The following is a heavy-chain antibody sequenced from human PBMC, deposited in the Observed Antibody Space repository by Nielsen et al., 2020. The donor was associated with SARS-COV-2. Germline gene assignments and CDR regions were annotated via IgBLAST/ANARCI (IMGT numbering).Heavy chain of an antibody. V-gene: IGHV5-51*01. CDR2: IDPGDSDT. Sequence: GESLKISCKGSGSSFTSYWIGCVLQMPGKGLEWIGIIDPGDSDTRYSPSFQGQVTISADKSISTAYLQWSSLKASDTAMYYCARRSGYYYGSGSLDWGQGTLVTVSS. J-gene: IGHJ4*02. CDR3: ARRSGYYYGSGSLD. CDR1: GSSFTSYW. D-gene: IGHD3-10*01.